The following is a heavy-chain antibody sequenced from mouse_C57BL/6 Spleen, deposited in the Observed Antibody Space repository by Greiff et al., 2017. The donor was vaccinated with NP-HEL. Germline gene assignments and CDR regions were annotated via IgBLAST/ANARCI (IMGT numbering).Heavy chain of an antibody. CDR3: ARRITTVVAPYFDV. CDR2: IDPSDSYT. CDR1: GYTFTSYW. Sequence: QVQLQQPGAELVMPGASVKLSCKASGYTFTSYWMHWVKQRPGQGLEWIGEIDPSDSYTNYNQKFKGKSTLTVDKSSSTAYMQLSSLTSEDSAVYYCARRITTVVAPYFDVWGTGTTVTVSS. J-gene: IGHJ1*03. V-gene: IGHV1-69*01. D-gene: IGHD1-1*01.